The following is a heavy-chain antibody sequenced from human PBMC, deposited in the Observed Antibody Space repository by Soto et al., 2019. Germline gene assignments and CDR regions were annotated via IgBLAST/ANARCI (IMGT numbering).Heavy chain of an antibody. CDR3: VRARSTDSRPDY. J-gene: IGHJ4*02. V-gene: IGHV3-21*01. CDR1: GFTFSLYS. D-gene: IGHD3-22*01. CDR2: ITSSSSYI. Sequence: GGSLRLSCAASGFTFSLYSMIWVRQAPGKGLEWVASITSSSSYIYYEDSLKGRFTISRDNAKNPLCLQLDSLRAEDTAVYFCVRARSTDSRPDYWGQGTLVTVSS.